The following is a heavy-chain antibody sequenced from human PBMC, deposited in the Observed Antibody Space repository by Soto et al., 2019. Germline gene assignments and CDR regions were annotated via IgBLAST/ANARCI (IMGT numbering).Heavy chain of an antibody. Sequence: EVQLVQSGAEVKKPGESLKISCKGSGYSFTSYWIGWVRQMPGKGLEWMGIIYPGDSDTRYNPSFQGQVTISADKSISTAYLQWSSLKASDNAMYYCARREVTYYYGSGSYYFDYWGQGTLVTVSS. V-gene: IGHV5-51*03. CDR2: IYPGDSDT. D-gene: IGHD3-10*01. J-gene: IGHJ4*02. CDR3: ARREVTYYYGSGSYYFDY. CDR1: GYSFTSYW.